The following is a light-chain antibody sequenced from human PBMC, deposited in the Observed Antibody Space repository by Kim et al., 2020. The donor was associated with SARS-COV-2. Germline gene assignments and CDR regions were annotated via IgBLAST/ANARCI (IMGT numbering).Light chain of an antibody. CDR2: DAS. Sequence: DIQMTQSPSTLSASVGDRVTITCRASQSISRGLAWYQQKPGKAPKLLIFDASVLKTGVPSTFSGSGFGTEFTLTINSLQSDDFATYYCQEYKSSSLTFGGGTKVDIK. V-gene: IGKV1-5*01. CDR3: QEYKSSSLT. CDR1: QSISRG. J-gene: IGKJ4*01.